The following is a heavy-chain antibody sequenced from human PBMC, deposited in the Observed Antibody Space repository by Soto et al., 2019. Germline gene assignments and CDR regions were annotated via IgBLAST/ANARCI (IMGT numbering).Heavy chain of an antibody. D-gene: IGHD3-22*01. CDR3: ARALYYYDSSGYYLPGY. Sequence: ASVKVSCKASGYTFTSYAMHWVRQAPGQRLEWMGWINAGNGNTKYSQKFQGRVTITRDTSASTAYMELGSLRSEDTAVYYCARALYYYDSSGYYLPGYWGQGTLVTVSS. CDR1: GYTFTSYA. V-gene: IGHV1-3*01. J-gene: IGHJ4*02. CDR2: INAGNGNT.